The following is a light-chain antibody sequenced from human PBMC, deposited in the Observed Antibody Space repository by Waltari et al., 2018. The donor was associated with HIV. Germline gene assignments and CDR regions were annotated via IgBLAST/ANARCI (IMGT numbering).Light chain of an antibody. V-gene: IGLV1-47*01. Sequence: QSVLTQPPSASGTPGQRVTLSCSGSGSNIGSNYVYWYQPLPGPAPQLLIYRNNQRPSGVPDRFSGSKSGTSASLAISGLRSEDEADYYCAAWDDSRRGVFGGGTKLTVL. CDR3: AAWDDSRRGV. CDR2: RNN. CDR1: GSNIGSNY. J-gene: IGLJ2*01.